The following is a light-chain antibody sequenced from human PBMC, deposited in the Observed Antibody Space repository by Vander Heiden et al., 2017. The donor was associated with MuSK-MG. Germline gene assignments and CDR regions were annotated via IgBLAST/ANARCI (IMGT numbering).Light chain of an antibody. Sequence: VSLGERATFNCKSSRNILYSSEQKNYVAWYEHKPGQPPRLLIYWASTRASGVPARFSGSGSGTDFTLTISSVQAEDVAVYYCQQYDMSPHTFGQGTKVEI. CDR1: RNILYSSEQKNY. CDR2: WAS. V-gene: IGKV4-1*01. J-gene: IGKJ2*01. CDR3: QQYDMSPHT.